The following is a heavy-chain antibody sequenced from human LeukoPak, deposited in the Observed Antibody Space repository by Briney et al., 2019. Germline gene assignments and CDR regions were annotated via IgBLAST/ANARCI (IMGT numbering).Heavy chain of an antibody. V-gene: IGHV4-4*07. CDR2: IYTSGIT. J-gene: IGHJ4*02. CDR3: ARESGTERYFDY. D-gene: IGHD1-26*01. CDR1: GGSLSTYF. Sequence: SETLSLTCTVSGGSLSTYFWSWIRQPAGKGLEWIGRIYTSGITNYNPSLKSRVTMSVDTSKNRFSLKLSSVTAADTAVYYCARESGTERYFDYWGQGTLVTVSS.